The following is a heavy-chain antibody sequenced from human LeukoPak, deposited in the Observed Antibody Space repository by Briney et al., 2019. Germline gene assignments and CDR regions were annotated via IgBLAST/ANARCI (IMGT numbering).Heavy chain of an antibody. J-gene: IGHJ3*02. Sequence: SETLSLTCAVYGGSFSGYYWSWIRQPPGKGLEWIGEINHSGSTSYNPSLKSRVTISVDTSKNQSSLKLSSVTAADTAVYYCARPIDYGGNPHAFDIWGQGTMVTVSS. CDR1: GGSFSGYY. V-gene: IGHV4-34*01. D-gene: IGHD4-23*01. CDR3: ARPIDYGGNPHAFDI. CDR2: INHSGST.